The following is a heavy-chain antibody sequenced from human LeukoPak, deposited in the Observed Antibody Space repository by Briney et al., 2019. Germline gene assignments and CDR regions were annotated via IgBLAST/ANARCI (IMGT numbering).Heavy chain of an antibody. CDR1: GFTVSSNY. CDR2: IYSNGNT. J-gene: IGHJ4*02. CDR3: ASAPEMRYCSTTSCWGH. Sequence: GGSLRLSCAASGFTVSSNYMSWVRQAPGKGLEWVSIIYSNGNTYYADSVKGRFTISRDNSKNKLYLQMNSLRAEDTAVYYCASAPEMRYCSTTSCWGHWGQGTLVTVSS. D-gene: IGHD2-2*01. V-gene: IGHV3-53*01.